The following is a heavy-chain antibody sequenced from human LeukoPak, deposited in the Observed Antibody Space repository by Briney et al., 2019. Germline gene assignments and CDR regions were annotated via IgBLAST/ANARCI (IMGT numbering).Heavy chain of an antibody. D-gene: IGHD6-13*01. J-gene: IGHJ4*02. CDR3: ARDFWYAFDY. CDR1: GFTFSTYS. V-gene: IGHV3-48*02. CDR2: ISSSSGTI. Sequence: GGSLRLSCAASGFTFSTYSMNWVRQAPGKGLEWASYISSSSGTISYADSVRGRFTISSDNAKNSLYLQMNSLRDEDTAVYYCARDFWYAFDYWGQGTLVTVSS.